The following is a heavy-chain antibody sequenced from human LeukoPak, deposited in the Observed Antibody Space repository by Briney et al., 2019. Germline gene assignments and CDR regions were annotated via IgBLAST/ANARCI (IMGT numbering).Heavy chain of an antibody. CDR2: ISAYNGNT. D-gene: IGHD6-6*01. V-gene: IGHV1-18*01. J-gene: IGHJ4*02. CDR1: GYTFTIYG. Sequence: ASVKVSCKASGYTFTIYGISWVRQAPGQGLEWMGWISAYNGNTNYAQKLQGRVTMTTDTSTSTAYMELRSLRSDDTAVYYCARERDSSSSWYFDYWGQGTLVTVSS. CDR3: ARERDSSSSWYFDY.